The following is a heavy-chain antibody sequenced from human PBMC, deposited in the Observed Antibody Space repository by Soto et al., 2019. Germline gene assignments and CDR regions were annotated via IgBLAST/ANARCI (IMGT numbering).Heavy chain of an antibody. D-gene: IGHD3-22*01. J-gene: IGHJ6*02. CDR2: ISYDGSNK. CDR3: ARDWYDSRGHLELDYYYGMDL. CDR1: GFPFSSYS. V-gene: IGHV3-30-3*01. Sequence: GGPLRLSYTASGFPFSSYSMHWVRQAPGKGLEWVAVISYDGSNKYYADSVKGRFTISRDNSKNTLYLQMNSLRAEDTAVYYCARDWYDSRGHLELDYYYGMDLWGQGTTVTVSS.